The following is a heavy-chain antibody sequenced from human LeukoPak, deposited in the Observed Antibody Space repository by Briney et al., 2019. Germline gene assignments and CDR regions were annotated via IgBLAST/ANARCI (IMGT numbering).Heavy chain of an antibody. Sequence: GASVKVSCKASGYAFTGYYMHWVRQAPGQGLEWMGWINPNSGGTNYAQKFQGRVTMTRDTSISTAYMELSRLRSDDTAVYYCARDNIAAAGRRGDWFDPWGQGTLVTVSS. V-gene: IGHV1-2*02. CDR3: ARDNIAAAGRRGDWFDP. D-gene: IGHD6-13*01. J-gene: IGHJ5*02. CDR1: GYAFTGYY. CDR2: INPNSGGT.